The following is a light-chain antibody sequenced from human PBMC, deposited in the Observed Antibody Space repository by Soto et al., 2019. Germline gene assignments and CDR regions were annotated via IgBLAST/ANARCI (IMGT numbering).Light chain of an antibody. CDR2: WAS. V-gene: IGKV4-1*01. Sequence: DIVMTQSPDSLTVSLGERANINCMSSQTVLYSSNNKNYLAWYQQKPGQPPKLLIHWASTRESGVPDRFSGSGSGTDFTLTISSLQADDVAVYYCQQYYATPFTFGPGTKVDIK. J-gene: IGKJ3*01. CDR1: QTVLYSSNNKNY. CDR3: QQYYATPFT.